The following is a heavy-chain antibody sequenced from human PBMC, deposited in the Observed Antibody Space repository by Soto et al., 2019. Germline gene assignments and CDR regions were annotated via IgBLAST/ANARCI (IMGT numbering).Heavy chain of an antibody. CDR2: IYYSGGT. J-gene: IGHJ4*02. CDR1: VDSISSYY. Sequence: PSETLSLTFTVSVDSISSYYWRCFRQPPGKGREGVGYIYYSGGTNYNPSLKSRVTISVDTSQNQFSLKLSSVAAADTAVYYCATARGYSGYDSDPPLNWGQGPLVTVHS. V-gene: IGHV4-59*01. CDR3: ATARGYSGYDSDPPLN. D-gene: IGHD5-12*01.